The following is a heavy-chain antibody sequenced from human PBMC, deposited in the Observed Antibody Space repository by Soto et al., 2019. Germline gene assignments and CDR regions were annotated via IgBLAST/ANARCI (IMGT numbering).Heavy chain of an antibody. CDR2: INAGNGNT. D-gene: IGHD3-3*01. V-gene: IGHV1-3*01. Sequence: GASVKVSCKASGYTFTSYAMHWVCQAPGQRQERMGWINAGNGNTKYSQKFQGRVTITRDTSASTAYMELSSLRSEDTAVYYCASQYDFWSGYSSAYYYYGMDVWGQGTTVTVSS. J-gene: IGHJ6*02. CDR3: ASQYDFWSGYSSAYYYYGMDV. CDR1: GYTFTSYA.